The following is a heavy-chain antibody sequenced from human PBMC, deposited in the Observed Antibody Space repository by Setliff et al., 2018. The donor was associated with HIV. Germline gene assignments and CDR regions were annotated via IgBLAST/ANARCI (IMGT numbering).Heavy chain of an antibody. J-gene: IGHJ4*02. CDR1: GGSISSYY. D-gene: IGHD3-22*01. CDR3: ARGLSFYDPGGFDY. V-gene: IGHV4-4*09. CDR2: IYTSGST. Sequence: SETLSLTCTVSGGSISSYYWSWIRQPPGKGLEWIGYIYTSGSTNYNPSLRSRVTISIDTSKNQFSLKLSSVTAADTAVYYCARGLSFYDPGGFDYWGQGTLVTVSS.